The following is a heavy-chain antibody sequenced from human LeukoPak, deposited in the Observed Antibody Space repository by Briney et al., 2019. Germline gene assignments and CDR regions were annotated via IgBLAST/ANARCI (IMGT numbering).Heavy chain of an antibody. V-gene: IGHV4-34*01. Sequence: PSETLSLTCAVYGGSFSGYYWSWIRQPPGKGLEWIREINHSGSTNYNPSLKSRVTISVDTSKNQFSLRLSSVTAADTAVYYCATSSGPIDYWGQGTLVTVSS. CDR2: INHSGST. D-gene: IGHD6-19*01. J-gene: IGHJ4*02. CDR3: ATSSGPIDY. CDR1: GGSFSGYY.